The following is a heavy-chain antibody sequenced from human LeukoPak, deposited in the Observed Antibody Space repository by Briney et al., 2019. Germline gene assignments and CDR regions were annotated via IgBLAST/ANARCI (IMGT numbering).Heavy chain of an antibody. V-gene: IGHV4-39*01. CDR2: ISTSGST. D-gene: IGHD3-16*01. CDR1: GGSITSGSSF. J-gene: IGHJ4*02. Sequence: SETLSLTCTVSGGSITSGSSFWSWIRQPPGKGLAWIGSISTSGSTYYNPSLKSRSTIAVDRSNNQLSLKMTSVTAADTAVYYCARGGRVGDYAPFDYWGQGTLVTVSS. CDR3: ARGGRVGDYAPFDY.